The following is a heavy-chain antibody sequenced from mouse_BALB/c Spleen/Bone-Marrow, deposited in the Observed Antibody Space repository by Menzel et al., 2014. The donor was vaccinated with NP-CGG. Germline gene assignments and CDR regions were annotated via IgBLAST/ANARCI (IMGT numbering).Heavy chain of an antibody. J-gene: IGHJ2*01. CDR1: GYTFTSSW. V-gene: IGHV1S130*01. Sequence: QVQLQQSGSVLVRPGASVKLSCKASGYTFTSSWMHWAKQRPGQGLEWIGEIHPNSGNTNYNEKFKGKATLTVDTSSSTAYVDLSSLTSEDSAVYCCARSGFDYWGQGTTLTVSS. CDR3: ARSGFDY. CDR2: IHPNSGNT. D-gene: IGHD4-1*01.